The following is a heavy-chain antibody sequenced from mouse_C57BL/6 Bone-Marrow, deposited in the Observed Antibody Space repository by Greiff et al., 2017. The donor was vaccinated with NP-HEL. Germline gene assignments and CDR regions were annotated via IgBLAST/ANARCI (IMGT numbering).Heavy chain of an antibody. CDR2: ISNGGGCT. CDR3: ARELRGYFDV. J-gene: IGHJ1*03. V-gene: IGHV5-12*01. CDR1: GFTFSDYY. D-gene: IGHD1-1*01. Sequence: EVHLVESGGGLVQPGGSLKLSCAASGFTFSDYYMYWVRQTPEKRLEWVAYISNGGGCTYYPDTVKGRFTISRDNAKNTLYLQMSRLKSEYTAMYYCARELRGYFDVWGTGTTVTVSS.